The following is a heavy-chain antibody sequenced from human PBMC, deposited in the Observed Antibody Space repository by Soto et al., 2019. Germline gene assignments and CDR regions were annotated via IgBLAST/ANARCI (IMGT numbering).Heavy chain of an antibody. J-gene: IGHJ6*02. CDR2: ISYDGSNK. CDR1: GFTFSSYG. V-gene: IGHV3-30*18. CDR3: AKGILLEWLSSDV. Sequence: GGSLRLSCAASGFTFSSYGMHWVRQAPGKGLEWVAVISYDGSNKYHADSVKGRFTISRDNSKNTLYLQMNSLRAEDTAVYYCAKGILLEWLSSDVWGQGTTVTVSS. D-gene: IGHD3-3*01.